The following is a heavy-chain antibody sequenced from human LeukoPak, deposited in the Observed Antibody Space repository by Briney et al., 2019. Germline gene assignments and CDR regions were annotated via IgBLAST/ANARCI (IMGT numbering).Heavy chain of an antibody. CDR1: GFTFSSYA. D-gene: IGHD4-17*01. J-gene: IGHJ4*02. CDR2: ISGSGGST. CDR3: AKEGLLVGTTVTYFDY. Sequence: HPGGSLRLSCAASGFTFSSYAMSWVRQAPGKGLEWVSAISGSGGSTYYADSVKGRFTISRDNSKNTLYLQMNSLRAEDTAVYYCAKEGLLVGTTVTYFDYWGQGTLVTVSS. V-gene: IGHV3-23*01.